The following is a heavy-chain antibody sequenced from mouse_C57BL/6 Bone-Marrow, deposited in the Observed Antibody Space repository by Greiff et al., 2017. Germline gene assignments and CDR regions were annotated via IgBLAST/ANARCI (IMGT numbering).Heavy chain of an antibody. Sequence: VQLQQPGAELVKPGASVKLSCKASGYTFTSYWITWVKQRPGQGLEWIGDIYPGSGSTNYNEKFKSKATLTVDTSSSTAYMQLSSLTSSDSAVYYCARPYYSNYWYFGVWGTGTTVTVSS. CDR3: ARPYYSNYWYFGV. V-gene: IGHV1-55*01. CDR2: IYPGSGST. CDR1: GYTFTSYW. J-gene: IGHJ1*03. D-gene: IGHD2-5*01.